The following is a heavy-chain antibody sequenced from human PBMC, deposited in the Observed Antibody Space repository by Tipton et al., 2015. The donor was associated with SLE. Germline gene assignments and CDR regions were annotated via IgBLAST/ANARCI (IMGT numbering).Heavy chain of an antibody. Sequence: LRLSCTVSGVSISSHYWSWIRQPPGEELEWIGDLYYDGSPIYNPSLTSRVTISVDKSKNQFSLKLTSVTAADTAVYYCAIRDYDFWSGGWFAPWGQGTLVTVSS. CDR1: GVSISSHY. V-gene: IGHV4-59*11. CDR2: LYYDGSP. CDR3: AIRDYDFWSGGWFAP. D-gene: IGHD3-3*01. J-gene: IGHJ5*02.